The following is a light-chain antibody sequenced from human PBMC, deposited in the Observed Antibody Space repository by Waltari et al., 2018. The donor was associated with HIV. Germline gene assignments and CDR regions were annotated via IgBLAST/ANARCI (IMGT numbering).Light chain of an antibody. J-gene: IGLJ2*01. V-gene: IGLV3-21*02. CDR1: NIGRNS. Sequence: SYVLTQAPSISVAPGQTATISCGNIGRNSVPWYRQKPGRAPLLVVLDGVDRSSGIPARFSGARSGERATLTISGVEAGDEADYYCQVWDRGYKEAVFGGGT. CDR3: QVWDRGYKEAV. CDR2: DGV.